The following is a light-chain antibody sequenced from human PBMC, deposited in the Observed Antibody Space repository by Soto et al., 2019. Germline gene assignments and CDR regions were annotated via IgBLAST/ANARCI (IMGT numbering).Light chain of an antibody. CDR3: NSYTTGSTRV. V-gene: IGLV2-14*02. CDR1: SSDVGNYNL. J-gene: IGLJ1*01. CDR2: EVS. Sequence: QSVLTQPASVSGSPGQSITISCTGTSSDVGNYNLVSWYQQHPGKAPKLMIYEVSYRPSGVSNRFSGSKSGNTASLTISGLQAEDEADYYCNSYTTGSTRVFGTGTKLTVL.